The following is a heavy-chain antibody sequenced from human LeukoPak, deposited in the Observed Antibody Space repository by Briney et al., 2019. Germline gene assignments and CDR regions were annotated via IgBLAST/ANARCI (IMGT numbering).Heavy chain of an antibody. V-gene: IGHV1-18*01. D-gene: IGHD2-2*03. J-gene: IGHJ5*02. CDR3: GRDEDIPTYPNWIET. Sequence: ASVKVSCKASVYSVFNSGVTWVRQAPGQGPEWIGWVSTYTGNTNYAEKVQGRITMTTDTSTDTAYMELRSLTSDDTAVYYCGRDEDIPTYPNWIETWGQGTLVTVSS. CDR1: VYSVFNSG. CDR2: VSTYTGNT.